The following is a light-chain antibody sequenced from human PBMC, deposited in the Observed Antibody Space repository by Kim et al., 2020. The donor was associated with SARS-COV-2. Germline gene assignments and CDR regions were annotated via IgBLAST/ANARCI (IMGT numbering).Light chain of an antibody. CDR3: NSRDSNDYVV. CDR2: GKD. Sequence: VALGQTVRITCQGESLRSYYATWYQQKPGQAPKVVIYGKDNRPSGVPDRFSGSSSGNTAYLTITGTQAGDEADYYCNSRDSNDYVVFGGGTKVTVL. CDR1: SLRSYY. J-gene: IGLJ2*01. V-gene: IGLV3-19*01.